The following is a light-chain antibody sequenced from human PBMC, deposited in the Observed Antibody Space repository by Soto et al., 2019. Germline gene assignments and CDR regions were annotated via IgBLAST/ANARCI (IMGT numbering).Light chain of an antibody. CDR1: QSISIY. J-gene: IGKJ1*01. Sequence: IQMTQSPSSLSASVLYIFTITLRASQSISIYLNWYQQTPGKAPKLLIYAASNLQSGVPPRFSGSGFGTDFTLTISSLQPDDSATXYCQQTYSSSWTFGQGTKVDIK. CDR2: AAS. V-gene: IGKV1-39*01. CDR3: QQTYSSSWT.